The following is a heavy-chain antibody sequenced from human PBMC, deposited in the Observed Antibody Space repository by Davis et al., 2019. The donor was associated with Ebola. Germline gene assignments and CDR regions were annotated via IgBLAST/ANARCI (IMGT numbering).Heavy chain of an antibody. CDR3: ARRGVMLLGLDI. V-gene: IGHV4-39*01. D-gene: IGHD3-16*01. J-gene: IGHJ3*02. CDR2: IYYSGST. CDR1: GGSISSSSYY. Sequence: MPSETLSLTCTVSGGSISSSSYYWGWLRQPPGKGLEWIGSIYYSGSTYYNPSLKSRVTISVDTSKNQFSLKLSSVTAADTAVYYCARRGVMLLGLDIWGQGTMVTVSS.